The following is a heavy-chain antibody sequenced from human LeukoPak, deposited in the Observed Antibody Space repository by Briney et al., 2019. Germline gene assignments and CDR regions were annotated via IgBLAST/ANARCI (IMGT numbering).Heavy chain of an antibody. CDR3: AKALVVPAAMVDY. CDR1: GFTFSNYG. Sequence: TGGSLRLSCAASGFTFSNYGMHWVRQAPGKGLEWVTFIRYDGSDKYYADSVKGRFTISRDNSKNTLYLQMNSLRAEDTAVYYCAKALVVPAAMVDYWGQGTLVTVSS. D-gene: IGHD2-2*01. V-gene: IGHV3-30*02. J-gene: IGHJ4*02. CDR2: IRYDGSDK.